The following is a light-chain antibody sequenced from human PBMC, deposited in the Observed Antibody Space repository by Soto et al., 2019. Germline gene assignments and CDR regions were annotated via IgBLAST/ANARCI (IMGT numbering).Light chain of an antibody. CDR1: QSITSW. CDR3: QQFDTYMWT. CDR2: DAS. V-gene: IGKV1-5*01. Sequence: DIQMTQSPSTLSASVGDRVTITCRASQSITSWLAWYQQKPGKAPKLLIYDASILESGVPSRFSGPGSGTEFTLTISSLQPDDFATYYCQQFDTYMWTFGQGTKVEIK. J-gene: IGKJ1*01.